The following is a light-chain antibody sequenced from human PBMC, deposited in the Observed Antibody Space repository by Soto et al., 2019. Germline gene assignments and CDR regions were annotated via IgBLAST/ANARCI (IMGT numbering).Light chain of an antibody. CDR2: TVS. V-gene: IGKV1-5*03. J-gene: IGKJ1*01. CDR3: QQYKSYPWT. CDR1: QSPSTW. Sequence: MQITQSPSTLYASVADRVANTYRASQSPSTWLAWYQQKPGKAPKLLVFTVSSLESGVPSRFSGSGSGTEFTLTISSLQPDDFATYYCQQYKSYPWTFGQGTKVDVK.